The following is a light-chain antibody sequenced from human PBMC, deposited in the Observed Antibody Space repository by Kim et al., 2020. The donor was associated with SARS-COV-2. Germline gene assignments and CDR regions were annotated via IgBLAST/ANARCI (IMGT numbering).Light chain of an antibody. CDR1: QGISSY. V-gene: IGKV1-8*01. CDR3: QQYYSYPYS. Sequence: AIRMTQSPSSFSASTGDRVTITCRASQGISSYLAWYQQKPGKAPKLLIYAASTLQSGVPSRFSGSGSGTDFTLTISCLQSEDFETYYCQQYYSYPYSLGQGTKLEI. CDR2: AAS. J-gene: IGKJ2*01.